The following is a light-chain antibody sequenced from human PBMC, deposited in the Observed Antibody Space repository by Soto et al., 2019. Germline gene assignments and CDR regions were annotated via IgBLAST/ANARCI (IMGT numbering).Light chain of an antibody. V-gene: IGLV2-14*01. CDR2: DVS. CDR1: NSDVGGYDY. CDR3: SSYTSSTAVI. J-gene: IGLJ2*01. Sequence: QSALTQPASESGSPGQSITMSCTGTNSDVGGYDYVSWYQQHPGKAPKLMIYDVSIRPSGVSDRFSGSKSGNTASLTISGLQTEDEAYYYCSSYTSSTAVIFGGGTKLTVL.